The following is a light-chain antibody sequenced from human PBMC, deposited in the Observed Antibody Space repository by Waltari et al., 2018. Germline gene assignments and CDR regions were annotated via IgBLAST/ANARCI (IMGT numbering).Light chain of an antibody. CDR2: RAS. Sequence: EIVLTQSPGTLSLSPGERATLSCRASQNVRASDLAWYQQKPGQAPRLLIFRASSRATGIPDRFSGSASGRDLTLTISRLEPEDFAVYYCQQYGSSPLTFGGGTKVEIK. CDR1: QNVRASD. CDR3: QQYGSSPLT. J-gene: IGKJ4*01. V-gene: IGKV3-20*01.